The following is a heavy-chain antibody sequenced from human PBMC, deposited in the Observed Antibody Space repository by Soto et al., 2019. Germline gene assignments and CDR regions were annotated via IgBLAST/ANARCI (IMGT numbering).Heavy chain of an antibody. CDR1: GYTFTSYA. V-gene: IGHV1-8*02. CDR2: MNPNSGNT. D-gene: IGHD3-10*01. Sequence: ASVKVSCKASGYTFTSYAMHWVRQATGQGLEWMGWMNPNSGNTGYAQKFQGRVTMTRNTSISTAHMELSSLRSEDTAVYYCARGYYGSGSYYSPYYYYYYGMDVWGQGTTVTVSS. CDR3: ARGYYGSGSYYSPYYYYYYGMDV. J-gene: IGHJ6*02.